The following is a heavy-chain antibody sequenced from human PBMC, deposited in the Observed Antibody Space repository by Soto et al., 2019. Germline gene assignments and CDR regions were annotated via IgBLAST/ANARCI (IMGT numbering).Heavy chain of an antibody. Sequence: PXGSLGLSCAASGFTFSSYGMHGVRQAPGKGLEWVAVISYDGSNKYYADSAKGRFTISRDNSKNTLYLQMNSLRAGDTAVYYCAGGIQYYDILTGYFAPFDYWGQGTLVTVSS. CDR2: ISYDGSNK. CDR3: AGGIQYYDILTGYFAPFDY. D-gene: IGHD3-9*01. J-gene: IGHJ4*02. CDR1: GFTFSSYG. V-gene: IGHV3-30*03.